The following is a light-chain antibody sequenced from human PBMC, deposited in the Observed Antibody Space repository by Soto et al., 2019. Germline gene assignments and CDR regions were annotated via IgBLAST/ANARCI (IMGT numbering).Light chain of an antibody. CDR3: QQYNNWPGT. CDR2: GAS. Sequence: IVMTQSPATLPVSPGERATLSCRTSQSVNSHSAWYQHKPGQAPRLLIYGASSRATGIPTRFSGSGSGTEFTLTIDSLQSEDFAIYFCQQYNNWPGTFGGGTKVDIK. J-gene: IGKJ4*01. V-gene: IGKV3-15*01. CDR1: QSVNSH.